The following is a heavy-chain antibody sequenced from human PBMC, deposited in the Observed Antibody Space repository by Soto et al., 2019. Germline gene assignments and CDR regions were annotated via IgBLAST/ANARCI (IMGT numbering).Heavy chain of an antibody. Sequence: SETLSLTCTVSGGSISSYYWSWIRQPPGKGLEWIGYIYYSGSTNYNPSLKSRVIISVDTSKNQFSLKLSSVTAADTAVYYCARDKGDPAFDIWGQGTMVTVSS. CDR2: IYYSGST. J-gene: IGHJ3*02. V-gene: IGHV4-59*01. CDR1: GGSISSYY. CDR3: ARDKGDPAFDI. D-gene: IGHD3-16*01.